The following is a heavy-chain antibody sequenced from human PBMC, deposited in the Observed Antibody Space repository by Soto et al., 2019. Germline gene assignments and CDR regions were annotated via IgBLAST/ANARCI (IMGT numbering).Heavy chain of an antibody. Sequence: GGSLRLSCAASGFTFSSYGMHWVRQAPGKGLEWVAVISYDGSNKYYADSVKGRFTISRDNSKNTLYLQMNSLRAEDTAVYYCAKNYYGSGSYYNNYYYYGMDVWGQGTTVTVSS. CDR1: GFTFSSYG. D-gene: IGHD3-10*01. CDR3: AKNYYGSGSYYNNYYYYGMDV. V-gene: IGHV3-30*18. J-gene: IGHJ6*02. CDR2: ISYDGSNK.